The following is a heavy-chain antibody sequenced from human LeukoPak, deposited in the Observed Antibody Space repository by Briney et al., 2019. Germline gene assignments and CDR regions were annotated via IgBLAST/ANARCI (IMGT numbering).Heavy chain of an antibody. D-gene: IGHD3-10*01. J-gene: IGHJ4*02. V-gene: IGHV3-33*01. CDR3: ARSREHGSGTYDSYYFDY. Sequence: PGGSLRLSCAASGFPFSSYSMNRVRQAPGKGLEWVAIIWYDGSNKYYADSVKGRFTISRDNSKDTLYLQMNSLRAEDTAVYFCARSREHGSGTYDSYYFDYWGQGTLVTVSS. CDR2: IWYDGSNK. CDR1: GFPFSSYS.